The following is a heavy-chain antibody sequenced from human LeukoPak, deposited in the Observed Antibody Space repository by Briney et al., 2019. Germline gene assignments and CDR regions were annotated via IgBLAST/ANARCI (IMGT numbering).Heavy chain of an antibody. CDR3: VKTMVTFGGIIRADAFDI. CDR1: GFTFSIYA. Sequence: GSLGLSCSASGFTFSIYAMHWVRQAPGKGLEYLSGINNNGGTTNYADSVKGRFTISRDNFKNTLYLQMSSLRPEDTAVYYCVKTMVTFGGIIRADAFDIWGQGTMVTVSS. CDR2: INNNGGTT. J-gene: IGHJ3*02. D-gene: IGHD3-16*01. V-gene: IGHV3-64D*06.